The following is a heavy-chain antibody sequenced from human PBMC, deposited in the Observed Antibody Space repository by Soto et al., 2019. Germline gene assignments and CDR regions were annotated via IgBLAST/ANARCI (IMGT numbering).Heavy chain of an antibody. V-gene: IGHV3-23*01. CDR2: ISGSGGST. Sequence: GGSLRLSCAASGFTFSSYAMSWVRQAPGKGLEWVSAISGSGGSTYYADSVKGRFTISRDNSKNTLYLQMNSLRAEDTAVYYCAKGFYDSGGYLPYDAFDIWGQGTMVTVSS. D-gene: IGHD3-22*01. CDR1: GFTFSSYA. CDR3: AKGFYDSGGYLPYDAFDI. J-gene: IGHJ3*02.